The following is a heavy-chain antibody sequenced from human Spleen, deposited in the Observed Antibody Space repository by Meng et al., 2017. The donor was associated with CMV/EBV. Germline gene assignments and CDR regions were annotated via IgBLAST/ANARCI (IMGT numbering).Heavy chain of an antibody. CDR2: IKQDGSEK. CDR1: GFTFSSYW. D-gene: IGHD6-13*01. J-gene: IGHJ6*02. CDR3: AKEYSSSWYSYYYYYGMDV. Sequence: GGSLRLSCAASGFTFSSYWMSWVRQAPGKGLEWVANIKQDGSEKYYVDSVKGRFTISRDNAKNSLYLQMNSLRAEDTAVYYCAKEYSSSWYSYYYYYGMDVWGQGTTVTVSS. V-gene: IGHV3-7*01.